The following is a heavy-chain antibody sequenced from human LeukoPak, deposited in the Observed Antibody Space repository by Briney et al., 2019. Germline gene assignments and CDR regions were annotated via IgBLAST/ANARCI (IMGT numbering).Heavy chain of an antibody. J-gene: IGHJ4*02. CDR1: GFTFSSYA. CDR2: ISATGGST. Sequence: GGSLRLSCAGSGFTFSSYAMSWVRQAPGKGLEWVSGISATGGSTYYADSVKGRFTISRDNAKSSLYLQMNSLRAEDTAIYYCARGQWELPNWGQGTLVTVSS. CDR3: ARGQWELPN. V-gene: IGHV3-23*01. D-gene: IGHD1-26*01.